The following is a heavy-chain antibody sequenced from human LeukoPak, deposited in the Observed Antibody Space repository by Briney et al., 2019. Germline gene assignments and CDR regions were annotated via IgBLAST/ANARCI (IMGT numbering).Heavy chain of an antibody. Sequence: ASVKVSCKAAGYIFTNFGISCVRQAPGQGLEWMGIINPSGGSTTYAQKFQGRVTMSRDMSTSTVYMELSSLRPEDTAVYYCAKSYFDSSAYYYDRHFFDYWGQGTLVIVSS. J-gene: IGHJ4*02. V-gene: IGHV1-46*01. CDR3: AKSYFDSSAYYYDRHFFDY. CDR1: GYIFTNFG. CDR2: INPSGGST. D-gene: IGHD3-22*01.